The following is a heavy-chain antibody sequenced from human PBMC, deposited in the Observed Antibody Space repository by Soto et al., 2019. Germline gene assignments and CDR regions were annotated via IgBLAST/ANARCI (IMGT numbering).Heavy chain of an antibody. CDR2: ISTSGYT. D-gene: IGHD3-16*01. J-gene: IGHJ5*02. CDR1: GVSMRNSY. CDR3: ARGGGVPALGDP. V-gene: IGHV4-4*07. Sequence: QVQLEESGPGLVKPSETLSLICSVSGVSMRNSYWTWIRQSAGKGLEWIGRISTSGYTNYNPSLNSRLTMSVDTYKNQVSLKLTSVTAADTAVYYCARGGGVPALGDPWGQGTLVTVSS.